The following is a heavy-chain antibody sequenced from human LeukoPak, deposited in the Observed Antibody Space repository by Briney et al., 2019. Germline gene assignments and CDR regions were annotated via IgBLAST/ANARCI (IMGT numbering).Heavy chain of an antibody. V-gene: IGHV4-61*01. CDR1: GGSVSSDSYY. CDR3: ATIQWLVPKCDY. D-gene: IGHD6-19*01. CDR2: IYDSGST. J-gene: IGHJ4*02. Sequence: SETLSLTCTVSGGSVSSDSYYWSWIRQPPGKGLEWIGWIYDSGSTNYNPSLKSRVTISEDTSKNQFSLKLTSVTAADTAVYYCATIQWLVPKCDYWGQGTLVTVSS.